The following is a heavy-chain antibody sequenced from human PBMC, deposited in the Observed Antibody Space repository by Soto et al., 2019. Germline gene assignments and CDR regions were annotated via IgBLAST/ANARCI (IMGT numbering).Heavy chain of an antibody. Sequence: QVQLVQSGAEVKKPGSSVKVSCKASGGTFSSYTISWVRQAPGQGLEWMGRIIPILGIANYAQKFQGRVTITADKSTSTAYMELSSLRSEDTAEYYCARANGSTSSNFDYWGQGTLVTVSS. D-gene: IGHD2-2*01. CDR1: GGTFSSYT. J-gene: IGHJ4*02. V-gene: IGHV1-69*02. CDR3: ARANGSTSSNFDY. CDR2: IIPILGIA.